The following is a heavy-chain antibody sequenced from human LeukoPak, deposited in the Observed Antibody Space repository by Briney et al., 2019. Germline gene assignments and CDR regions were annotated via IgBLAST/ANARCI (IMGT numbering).Heavy chain of an antibody. CDR2: IFPIFGTA. V-gene: IGHV1-69*13. J-gene: IGHJ4*02. D-gene: IGHD3-22*01. CDR1: GGTFSSYA. CDR3: ARASEPYYYDSSGPIFDY. Sequence: SVKVSCKASGGTFSSYAISWVRQAPGQGLEWMGGIFPIFGTANYAQKFQGRVTITADESTSTAYMELSSLRSEDTAVYYCARASEPYYYDSSGPIFDYWGQGTLVTVSS.